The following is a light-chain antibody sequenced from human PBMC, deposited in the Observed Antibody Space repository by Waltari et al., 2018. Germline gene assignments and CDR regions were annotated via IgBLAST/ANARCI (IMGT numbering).Light chain of an antibody. Sequence: AIRMTQSPSSLSASTGDRVTITCRASQGISSYLAWYQQKPGKAPKLLIYAASTLQSGVPARFSGIGSGTDFTLTISCLQSEDFATYYCQQYYSYPFTFGPGTKVDIK. CDR3: QQYYSYPFT. CDR2: AAS. V-gene: IGKV1-8*01. CDR1: QGISSY. J-gene: IGKJ3*01.